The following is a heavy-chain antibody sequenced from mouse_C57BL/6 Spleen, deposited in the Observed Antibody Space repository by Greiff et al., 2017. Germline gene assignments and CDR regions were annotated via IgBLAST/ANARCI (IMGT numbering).Heavy chain of an antibody. CDR3: ANDYDVGFAY. CDR2: ISSGSSTI. Sequence: EVKLVESGGGLVKPGGSLKLSCAASGFTFSDYGMHWVRQAPEKGLEWVAYISSGSSTIYYADTVKGRFTISRDNAKNTLFLQMTSLRSEDTAMYYCANDYDVGFAYWGQGTLVTVSA. J-gene: IGHJ3*01. D-gene: IGHD2-4*01. CDR1: GFTFSDYG. V-gene: IGHV5-17*01.